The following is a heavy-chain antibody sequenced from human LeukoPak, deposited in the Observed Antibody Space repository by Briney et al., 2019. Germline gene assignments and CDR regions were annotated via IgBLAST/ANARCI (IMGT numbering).Heavy chain of an antibody. J-gene: IGHJ4*02. CDR3: ARGSLIFDY. CDR2: IYPSGST. Sequence: SDTLSLTCAVSGYSISSSNWWGWIRQPPGKGLEWIGRIYPSGSTNYNPSLKSRVIMSVDTSKNQFSLRLTSVTAADTAVYYCARGSLIFDYWGQGTLVTVSS. CDR1: GYSISSSNW. V-gene: IGHV4-28*03. D-gene: IGHD2-15*01.